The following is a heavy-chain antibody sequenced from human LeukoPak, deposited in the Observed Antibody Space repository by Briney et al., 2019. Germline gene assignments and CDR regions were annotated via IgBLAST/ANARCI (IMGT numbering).Heavy chain of an antibody. CDR1: GFTVSSNY. D-gene: IGHD3-9*01. V-gene: IGHV3-53*05. CDR2: IYSGGST. CDR3: ARVQQRYFDWLPPGL. Sequence: PGGSLRLSCAASGFTVSSNYMSWVRQAPGKGLEWVSVIYSGGSTYYADSVKGRFTISRDNSKNTLYLQMGSLRAEDMAVYYCARVQQRYFDWLPPGLWGQGTLVTVSS. J-gene: IGHJ4*02.